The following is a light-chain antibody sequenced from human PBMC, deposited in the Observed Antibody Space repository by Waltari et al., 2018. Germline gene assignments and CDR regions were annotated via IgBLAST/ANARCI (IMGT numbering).Light chain of an antibody. CDR2: EAS. Sequence: ELVMTQSPATLSVSPGERATLSCRASQSVRSNIAWSQQKPGQAPRLLIYEASSRATGIPARFSGSGSGAEFTLTISNLQSEDFALYYCQQYNNWVSFGPGTKVDIK. V-gene: IGKV3-15*01. CDR3: QQYNNWVS. J-gene: IGKJ3*01. CDR1: QSVRSN.